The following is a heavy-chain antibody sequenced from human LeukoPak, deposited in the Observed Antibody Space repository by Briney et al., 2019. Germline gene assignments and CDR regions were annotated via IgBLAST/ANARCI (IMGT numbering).Heavy chain of an antibody. CDR1: GFTFSSYS. V-gene: IGHV3-21*01. CDR3: ARDPVLLWFGAFDY. J-gene: IGHJ4*02. CDR2: ISSSSSYI. Sequence: GGSLRLSCAASGFTFSSYSMNWVRQAPAKELEWVSSISSSSSYIYYADSVKGRFTISRDNAKNSLYLQMNSLRAEDTAVYYCARDPVLLWFGAFDYWGQGTLVTVSS. D-gene: IGHD3-10*01.